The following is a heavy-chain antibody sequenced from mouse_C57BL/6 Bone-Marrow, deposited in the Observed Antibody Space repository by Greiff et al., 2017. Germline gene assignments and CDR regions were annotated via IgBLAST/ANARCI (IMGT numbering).Heavy chain of an antibody. J-gene: IGHJ3*01. Sequence: QVQLKQPGAELVRPGSSVKLSCKASGYTFTSYWMHWVKQRPIQGLEWIGNIDPSDSETHYNQKFKDKATLTVDKSSSTAYMQLSSLTSEDSAVYACAKSTAIVEGWFAYWGQGTLVTVSA. CDR3: AKSTAIVEGWFAY. D-gene: IGHD1-1*01. V-gene: IGHV1-52*01. CDR2: IDPSDSET. CDR1: GYTFTSYW.